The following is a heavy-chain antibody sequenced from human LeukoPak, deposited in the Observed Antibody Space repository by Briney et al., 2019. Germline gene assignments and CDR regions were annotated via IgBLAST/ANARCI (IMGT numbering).Heavy chain of an antibody. Sequence: ASVKVSCKTSGYSFTSYNLHWVRQAPGQRLEWMGIINPSGGNTNYAQKFQGRVTMHRDTSTSAVYMELSSLKSEDTAVSYCARVRDGYNDAYDIWGQGTMVTVSS. J-gene: IGHJ3*02. CDR1: GYSFTSYN. CDR3: ARVRDGYNDAYDI. D-gene: IGHD5-24*01. CDR2: INPSGGNT. V-gene: IGHV1-46*01.